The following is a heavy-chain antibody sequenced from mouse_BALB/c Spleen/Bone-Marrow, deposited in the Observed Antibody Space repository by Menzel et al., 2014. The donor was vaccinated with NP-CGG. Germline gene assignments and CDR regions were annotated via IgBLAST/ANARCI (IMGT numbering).Heavy chain of an antibody. CDR1: GFSLTSYG. CDR3: ARALDSSGYGFAY. CDR2: IWAGGST. Sequence: VQLVESGPGLVSPSQSLSITCTVSGFSLTSYGLHWVRQPPGKGLEWLGVIWAGGSTNYNSALMSRLSISKYNSKSQVFLKMNSLQTDDTAMYYCARALDSSGYGFAYWGQGTLVTVSA. V-gene: IGHV2-9*02. J-gene: IGHJ3*01. D-gene: IGHD3-2*01.